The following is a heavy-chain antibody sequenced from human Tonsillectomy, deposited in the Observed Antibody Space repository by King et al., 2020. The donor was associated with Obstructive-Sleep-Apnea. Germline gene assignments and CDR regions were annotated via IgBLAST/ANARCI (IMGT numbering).Heavy chain of an antibody. CDR3: ARGHPGLRWVY. D-gene: IGHD4-23*01. Sequence: VQLVESGAEVKKPGASVKVSCTASGYTFTSYYMHWVRQAPGQGLEWMGIINPSGGSTNYAQKFQGRVTMTRDTSTSTVYMELSSLRSEDTAVYYCARGHPGLRWVYWGQGTLVTVSS. CDR2: INPSGGST. V-gene: IGHV1-46*01. J-gene: IGHJ4*02. CDR1: GYTFTSYY.